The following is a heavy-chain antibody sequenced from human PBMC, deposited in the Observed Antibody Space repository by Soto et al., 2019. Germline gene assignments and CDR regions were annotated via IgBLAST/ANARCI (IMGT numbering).Heavy chain of an antibody. CDR1: GGSISSGGYY. D-gene: IGHD4-17*01. CDR3: ARGNHDYGDLWYFDL. V-gene: IGHV4-31*03. CDR2: IYYSGST. Sequence: QVQLQESGPGLVKPSQTLSLTRTVSGGSISSGGYYWSWIRQHPGKGLEWIGYIYYSGSTYYNPSLKSRVTISVDTSKNQFSLKLSSVTAADTAVYYCARGNHDYGDLWYFDLWGRGTLVTVSS. J-gene: IGHJ2*01.